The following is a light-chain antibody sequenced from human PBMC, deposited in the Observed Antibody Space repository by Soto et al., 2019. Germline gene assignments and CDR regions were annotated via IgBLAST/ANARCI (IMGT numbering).Light chain of an antibody. CDR1: ETISSDK. Sequence: EIVLTQSPGTLSVSPGERATLSCRASETISSDKLAWYQQKPVQPPSLLIYGTFSRATGIPDRFSGSGSGTGFTLTISRLEPQDSEIYYCQQYGSWTFGQGPKVEI. CDR3: QQYGSWT. CDR2: GTF. V-gene: IGKV3-20*01. J-gene: IGKJ1*01.